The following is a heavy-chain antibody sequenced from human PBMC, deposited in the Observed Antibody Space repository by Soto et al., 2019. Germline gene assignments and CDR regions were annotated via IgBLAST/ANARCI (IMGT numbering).Heavy chain of an antibody. D-gene: IGHD1-1*01. V-gene: IGHV3-23*01. CDR2: IRYSGGNT. Sequence: EVQLLESGGGLVLPGGSLRLSCAASGFTFSRCDMNWVRQAPGRGLEWVSGIRYSGGNTFYADSVKGRFTVSRDNSRNTLYLQMNSLRAEDTAVYYCAKLNWDDVNCGWGQGTMVTVSS. CDR1: GFTFSRCD. J-gene: IGHJ3*01. CDR3: AKLNWDDVNCG.